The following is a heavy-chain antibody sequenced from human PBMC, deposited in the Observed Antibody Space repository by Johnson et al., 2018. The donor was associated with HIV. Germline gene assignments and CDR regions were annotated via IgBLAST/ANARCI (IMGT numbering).Heavy chain of an antibody. V-gene: IGHV3-33*06. D-gene: IGHD1-26*01. CDR1: GFTFSSYG. CDR2: IWYDGSNK. J-gene: IGHJ3*02. Sequence: QVQLVESGGGVVQPGRSLRLSCAASGFTFSSYGMHWVRQAPGKGLEWVAVIWYDGSNKYYADSVKGRFTISRDNSKNTLYLQMNSLRAADTAVYYCAKDQVIVGATVFDIWGQGTMVTVSS. CDR3: AKDQVIVGATVFDI.